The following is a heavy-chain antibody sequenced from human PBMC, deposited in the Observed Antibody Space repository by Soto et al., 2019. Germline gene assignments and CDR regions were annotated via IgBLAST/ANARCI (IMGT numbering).Heavy chain of an antibody. V-gene: IGHV3-7*01. CDR3: ARNVRTSGWYVVLAFDI. D-gene: IGHD6-19*01. CDR1: EFTFSSYW. Sequence: EVQLVESGGGLVQPGGSLRLSCEASEFTFSSYWMSWVRQAPGKGLEWVANIKQDGSEKYYVDSVKGRFTISRDNAKNSLYLQMNSLRAEDTAVYYCARNVRTSGWYVVLAFDIWGQGTMVTVSS. J-gene: IGHJ3*02. CDR2: IKQDGSEK.